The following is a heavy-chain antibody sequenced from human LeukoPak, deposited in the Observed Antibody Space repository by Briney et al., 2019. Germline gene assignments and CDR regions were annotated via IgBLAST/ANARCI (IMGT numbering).Heavy chain of an antibody. Sequence: SETLSLTCTVSGGSITNSWWSWIWHSAGRGMQWIGRIQATGTTNYNPSLKSRVSMSLDMSTKQFSLTLSAVSVADTATHYCARIFDRDVWGQGALVTVSP. CDR3: ARIFDRDV. V-gene: IGHV4-4*07. CDR1: GGSITNSW. D-gene: IGHD3-22*01. CDR2: IQATGTT. J-gene: IGHJ3*01.